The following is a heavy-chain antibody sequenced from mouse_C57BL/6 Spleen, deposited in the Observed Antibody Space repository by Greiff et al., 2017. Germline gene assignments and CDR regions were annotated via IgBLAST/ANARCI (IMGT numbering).Heavy chain of an antibody. CDR3: AKKGVGDSSGYGFAY. D-gene: IGHD3-2*02. V-gene: IGHV2-5*01. CDR1: GFSLTSYG. Sequence: VQLQQSGPGLVQPSQSLSITCTVSGFSLTSYGVHWVRQSPGKGLEWLGVIWRGGSTDYNAAFMSRLSITKDNSKSQVFFKMNSLQADDTAIYYCAKKGVGDSSGYGFAYWGQGTLVTVSA. J-gene: IGHJ3*01. CDR2: IWRGGST.